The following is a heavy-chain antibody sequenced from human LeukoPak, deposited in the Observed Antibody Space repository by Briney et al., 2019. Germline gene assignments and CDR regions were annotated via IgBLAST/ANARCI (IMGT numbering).Heavy chain of an antibody. J-gene: IGHJ4*02. V-gene: IGHV4-39*07. D-gene: IGHD3-22*01. CDR2: IYYSGST. Sequence: SETLSLTCSVSGGSIGRGSYYWGWLRQSPGKGLEWIGSIYYSGSTNYNPSLKSRVTISVDTSKNQFSLKLSSVTAADTAVYYCARVSHPHYYYDSSGYWYYFDYWGQGTLVTVSS. CDR3: ARVSHPHYYYDSSGYWYYFDY. CDR1: GGSIGRGSYY.